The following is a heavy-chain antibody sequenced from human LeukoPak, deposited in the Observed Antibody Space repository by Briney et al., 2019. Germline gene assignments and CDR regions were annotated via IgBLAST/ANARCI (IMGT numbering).Heavy chain of an antibody. J-gene: IGHJ3*02. Sequence: GGSLRLSCAASGYIISSYAMNGVRQAPGKGREGVSYISASSVTTYYADSVTGRFPISRENAKPSLYLQMNSMRAEDTAVSYCARDLSPYDSSGYRRILDAFDIWGQGTMVTVSS. CDR3: ARDLSPYDSSGYRRILDAFDI. V-gene: IGHV3-48*04. D-gene: IGHD3-22*01. CDR1: GYIISSYA. CDR2: ISASSVTT.